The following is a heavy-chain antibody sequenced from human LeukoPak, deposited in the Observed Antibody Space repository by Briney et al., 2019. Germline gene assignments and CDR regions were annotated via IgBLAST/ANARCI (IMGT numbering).Heavy chain of an antibody. CDR1: GGSISSGSYY. V-gene: IGHV4-61*02. CDR2: IYTSGST. J-gene: IGHJ6*03. D-gene: IGHD5-18*01. Sequence: SETLSLTCTVSGGSISSGSYYWSWIRQPAGKGLEWIGRIYTSGSTNYNPPLKSRVTISVDTSKNQFSLKLSSVTAADTAVYYCARGGDIHLWINYYYYMDVWGKGTTVTVSS. CDR3: ARGGDIHLWINYYYYMDV.